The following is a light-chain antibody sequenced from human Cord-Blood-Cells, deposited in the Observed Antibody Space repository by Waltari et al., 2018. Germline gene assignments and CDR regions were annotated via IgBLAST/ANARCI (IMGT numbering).Light chain of an antibody. V-gene: IGKV1-39*01. J-gene: IGKJ2*02. CDR3: QQSYSTPRT. CDR1: QSISSY. Sequence: DIQLPQTPSSLSVSVGERVTLTCMATQSISSYLNWYQQKPGQATKLLIYAASSLPSGVPERFSGSGSGTDFTLTISRLQPEDFAIYYCQQSYSTPRTFGQGTKLEIK. CDR2: AAS.